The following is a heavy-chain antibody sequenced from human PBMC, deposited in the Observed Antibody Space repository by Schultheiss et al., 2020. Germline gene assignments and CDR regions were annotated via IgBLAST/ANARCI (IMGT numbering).Heavy chain of an antibody. D-gene: IGHD4-17*01. CDR1: GFTFSSYD. Sequence: GGSLRLSCAASGFTFSSYDMHWVRQPPGKGLEFVSAITSNGGSTQYANSVKGRFTISRDNSKNTLYLQMNSLRAEDTAVYYCAKWGGDYVSDAFDIWGQGTMVTVSS. CDR3: AKWGGDYVSDAFDI. J-gene: IGHJ3*02. CDR2: ITSNGGST. V-gene: IGHV3-64*01.